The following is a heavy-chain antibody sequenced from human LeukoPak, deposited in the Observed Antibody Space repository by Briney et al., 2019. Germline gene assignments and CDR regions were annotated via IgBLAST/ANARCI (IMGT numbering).Heavy chain of an antibody. Sequence: ASVKVSCKASGYTFTSYDINCVRQAPGQGLEWMGIINPSGGSTNYAEKFQGRVTMTRDTSTSTVYMELSSLRSEDTAVYYCARGENSYDHWGQGTLVTVSS. CDR3: ARGENSYDH. CDR1: GYTFTSYD. D-gene: IGHD5-18*01. CDR2: INPSGGST. J-gene: IGHJ4*02. V-gene: IGHV1-46*01.